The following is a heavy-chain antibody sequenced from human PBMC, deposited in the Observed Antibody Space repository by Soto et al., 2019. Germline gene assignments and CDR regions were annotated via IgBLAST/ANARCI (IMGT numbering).Heavy chain of an antibody. CDR1: GYSFSTTS. J-gene: IGHJ6*02. CDR2: ISVVNGNT. CDR3: ARNLGTTPYYYFAMDV. D-gene: IGHD7-27*01. V-gene: IGHV1-3*01. Sequence: QVQLVQTGAEVRKPGASVKISCETSGYSFSTTSLDWVRQAPGQGLEWMGWISVVNGNTKYSQKFQGSVTIIRDTSASTAYMELSSLTSEDTAVYYCARNLGTTPYYYFAMDVWGRGTTVSVSS.